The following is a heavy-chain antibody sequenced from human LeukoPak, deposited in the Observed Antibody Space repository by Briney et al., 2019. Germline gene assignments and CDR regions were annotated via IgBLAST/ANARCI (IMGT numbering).Heavy chain of an antibody. V-gene: IGHV3-21*01. D-gene: IGHD5-12*01. CDR2: ITSSGAYK. CDR1: GFTFGSYS. J-gene: IGHJ4*02. CDR3: ARDTSGQD. Sequence: GGSLRLSCAASGFTFGSYSMNWVRQAPGKGLEWVSSITSSGAYKNYADSVEGRFTISRDNAKNSLYLQMNSLRAEGTAVYYCARDTSGQDWGQGTLVTVSS.